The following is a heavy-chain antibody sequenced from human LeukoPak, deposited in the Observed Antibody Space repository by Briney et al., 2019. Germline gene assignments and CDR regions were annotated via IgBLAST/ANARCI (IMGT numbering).Heavy chain of an antibody. CDR1: GGSITNYY. V-gene: IGHV4-59*01. CDR2: IYHSGGN. D-gene: IGHD4-17*01. CDR3: ASYNNAYGRDY. J-gene: IGHJ4*02. Sequence: SETLSLTCTVSGGSITNYYWSWIRQPPGKGLEWIGHIYHSGGNNYNPSLKSRVTISVDTSKNQFSLKLSSVTAADTAVYYCASYNNAYGRDYWGQGTLVTVSA.